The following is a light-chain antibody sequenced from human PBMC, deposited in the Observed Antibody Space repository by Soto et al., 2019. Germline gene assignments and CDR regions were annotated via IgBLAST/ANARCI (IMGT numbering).Light chain of an antibody. CDR3: QQYNNWPPT. Sequence: EIVMTQSPATLSVSPGERAALSCRAGQSVRSNLAWYQQKPGQAPRLLIYGASTRATGIPDRFSGSGSGTDFTLTISRLEPEDFAVYYCQQYNNWPPTFGQGTRLEIK. J-gene: IGKJ5*01. CDR2: GAS. V-gene: IGKV3D-15*01. CDR1: QSVRSN.